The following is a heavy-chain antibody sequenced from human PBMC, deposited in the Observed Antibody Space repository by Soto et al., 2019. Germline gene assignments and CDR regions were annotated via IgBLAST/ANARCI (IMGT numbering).Heavy chain of an antibody. CDR3: TTPTGGYPLCFDL. V-gene: IGHV3-15*07. Sequence: EVPLVESGGGLVKPGGSLRLSCAASGFTFNNAWMNWVRQAPGKGLEWVGRIKSKTGGGTTDYAAPVKGRFTISRDDSKNTLYLQMNSLKTEDTAVYYFTTPTGGYPLCFDLWGRGTLVTVSS. CDR1: GFTFNNAW. D-gene: IGHD5-12*01. CDR2: IKSKTGGGTT. J-gene: IGHJ2*01.